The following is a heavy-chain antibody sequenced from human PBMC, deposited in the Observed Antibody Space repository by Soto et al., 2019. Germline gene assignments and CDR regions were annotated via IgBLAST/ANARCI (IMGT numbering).Heavy chain of an antibody. V-gene: IGHV4-39*01. CDR2: IYYSGST. D-gene: IGHD4-17*01. J-gene: IGHJ5*02. CDR1: GGSISSSSYY. CDR3: ARRLVGDYAPNWFDP. Sequence: QLQLQESGPGLVKPSETLSLTCTVSGGSISSSSYYWGWIRQPPGKGLEWIGSIYYSGSTYYNPSLKSRVAISVDTSKNQFSLKLSSVTAADTAVYTCARRLVGDYAPNWFDPWGQGTLVTVSS.